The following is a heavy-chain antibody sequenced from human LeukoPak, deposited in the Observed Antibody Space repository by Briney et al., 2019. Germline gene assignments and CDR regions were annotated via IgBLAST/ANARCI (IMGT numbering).Heavy chain of an antibody. D-gene: IGHD3-10*01. V-gene: IGHV3-15*01. J-gene: IGHJ4*02. CDR1: GFTSRNAW. CDR3: TTGSTSDYGSGSYTTIDY. CDR2: IKSKNNGGTT. Sequence: GGFLRLSCAASGFTSRNAWMSWVRQAPGKGLEWVGRIKSKNNGGTTDYAAPVTGRFTISRDDSRNTLYLQMNSLKTEDTGVYYCTTGSTSDYGSGSYTTIDYWGQGTLVTVSS.